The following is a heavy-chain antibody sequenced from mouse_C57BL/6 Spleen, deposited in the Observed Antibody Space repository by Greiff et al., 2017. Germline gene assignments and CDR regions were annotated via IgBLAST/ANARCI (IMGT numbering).Heavy chain of an antibody. D-gene: IGHD2-5*01. CDR3: TRSYSKAFAY. V-gene: IGHV1-15*01. Sequence: VKLQQSGAELVRPGASVTLSCKASGYTFTDYEMHWVKQTPVHGLEWIGAIDPETGGTAYNQKFKGKAILTADKSSSTAYMELRSLTSEDSAVYYCTRSYSKAFAYWGQGTLVTVSA. CDR2: IDPETGGT. J-gene: IGHJ3*01. CDR1: GYTFTDYE.